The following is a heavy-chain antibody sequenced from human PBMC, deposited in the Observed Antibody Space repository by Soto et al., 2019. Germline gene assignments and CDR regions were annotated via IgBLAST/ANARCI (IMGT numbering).Heavy chain of an antibody. Sequence: GGSLRLSCAASRFTFSYYAMHWIRQAPGKGLEWMAVILSDGSKQYYADSVKGRFTMSRDDPKNTLYLQMNSLRAEDTAVYYCAKIRDYYDSSGYPPYFFDYWGQGTLVTVSS. CDR2: ILSDGSKQ. J-gene: IGHJ4*02. D-gene: IGHD3-22*01. CDR3: AKIRDYYDSSGYPPYFFDY. CDR1: RFTFSYYA. V-gene: IGHV3-30*04.